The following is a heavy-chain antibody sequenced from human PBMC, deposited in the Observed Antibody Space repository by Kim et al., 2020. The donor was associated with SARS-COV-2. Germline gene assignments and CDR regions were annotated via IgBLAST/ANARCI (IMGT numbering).Heavy chain of an antibody. Sequence: DSVKGRFTISRDNSKNTLYRQMNSLRAEDTAVYYCAKGGYSGYDVYYFDYWGQGTLVTVSS. D-gene: IGHD5-12*01. V-gene: IGHV3-30*02. CDR3: AKGGYSGYDVYYFDY. J-gene: IGHJ4*02.